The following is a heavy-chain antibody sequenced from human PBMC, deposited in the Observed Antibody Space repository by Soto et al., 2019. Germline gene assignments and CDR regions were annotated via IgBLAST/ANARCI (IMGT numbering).Heavy chain of an antibody. D-gene: IGHD1-1*01. CDR2: ISAHNGNT. CDR3: ARGRYGDY. V-gene: IGHV1-18*01. CDR1: GYTFTSYG. Sequence: QVHLVQSGAEVKKPGASVKVSCKASGYTFTSYGITWVRQAPGQGLEWMGWISAHNGNTDYAQKLQGRVIVTRDTSTSTAYVELRSLISDDTDVYYCARGRYGDYWGQGALVTVSS. J-gene: IGHJ4*02.